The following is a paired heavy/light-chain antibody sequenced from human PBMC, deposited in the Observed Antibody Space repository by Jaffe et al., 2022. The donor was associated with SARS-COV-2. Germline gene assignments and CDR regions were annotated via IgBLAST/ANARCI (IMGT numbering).Light chain of an antibody. CDR1: SGSVSTSYY. J-gene: IGLJ3*02. CDR3: VLYMGSGIRV. CDR2: NTN. V-gene: IGLV8-61*01. Sequence: QTVVTQEPSFSVSPGGTVTLTCGLTSGSVSTSYYPSWYQQTPGQAPRTLISNTNTRSSGVPDRFSGSILGNKAALTITGAQADDESDYYCVLYMGSGIRVFGGGTKLTVL.
Heavy chain of an antibody. CDR3: ATDPVVATGVRYFDY. CDR2: IAEHGSIK. D-gene: IGHD1-1*01. CDR1: GFTFSSYV. Sequence: QVQLVESGGGVVQPGRSLRLSCAGSGFTFSSYVMHWVRQAPGKGLEWVTVIAEHGSIKYYTDSVKGRFTISRDNSKNTLYLQMNSLRAEDTAVYYCATDPVVATGVRYFDYWGQGTLVTVSS. V-gene: IGHV3-30-3*01. J-gene: IGHJ4*02.